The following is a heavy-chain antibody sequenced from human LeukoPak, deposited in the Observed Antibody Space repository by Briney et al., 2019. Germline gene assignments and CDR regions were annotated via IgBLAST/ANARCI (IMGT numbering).Heavy chain of an antibody. CDR1: GFSFSDDW. D-gene: IGHD3-10*01. Sequence: GGSLRLSCSASGFSFSDDWMSWVRQAPGKGLEWVGRIKHKRDGGTKDYAAPVKGRFTISRDDSKNMLYLEMNSLKIEDTAVYYCTTVTMVRDYDYWGQGTLVTVSS. CDR2: IKHKRDGGTK. J-gene: IGHJ4*02. V-gene: IGHV3-15*01. CDR3: TTVTMVRDYDY.